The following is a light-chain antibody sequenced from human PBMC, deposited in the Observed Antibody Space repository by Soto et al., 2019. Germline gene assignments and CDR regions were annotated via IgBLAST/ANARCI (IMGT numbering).Light chain of an antibody. Sequence: DIVMTQSPDSLAVSLGERATINCKSSQSVLYSPNNKNYLTWYQQKPGQPPKLLIYWASTRESGVPDRFSGSGSGTDFTLTIGSLQAEDVAVYYCQQYYSSPRTFGGGTKVEIK. CDR3: QQYYSSPRT. V-gene: IGKV4-1*01. J-gene: IGKJ4*01. CDR2: WAS. CDR1: QSVLYSPNNKNY.